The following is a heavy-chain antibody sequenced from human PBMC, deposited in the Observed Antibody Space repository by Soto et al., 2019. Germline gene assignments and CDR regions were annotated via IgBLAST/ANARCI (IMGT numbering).Heavy chain of an antibody. CDR1: GFTFSDHE. Sequence: EVQLVEAGGGLVQPGGSLSLSCVVSGFTFSDHEMNWVRQAPGKGPEWISRISESGGTTSYADSVKGRFTISRDNARDSLYLHMNNLRAEDTAIYYCARDRSLIFAVPPYGMDVW. CDR3: ARDRSLIFAVPPYGMDV. D-gene: IGHD3-3*01. CDR2: ISESGGTT. V-gene: IGHV3-48*03. J-gene: IGHJ6*01.